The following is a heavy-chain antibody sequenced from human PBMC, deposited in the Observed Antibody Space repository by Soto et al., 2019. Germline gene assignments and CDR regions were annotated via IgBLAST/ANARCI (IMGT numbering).Heavy chain of an antibody. J-gene: IGHJ4*02. CDR3: VRDYLWAFDY. CDR2: IGSSSSTI. V-gene: IGHV3-48*01. CDR1: GFTFSSYT. D-gene: IGHD3-10*01. Sequence: GGSLILSCAASGFTFSSYTMNWVRQAPGKGLEWISYIGSSSSTISYAESVKGRFTISRDNAKNSLYLQMNSLRAEDTAVYYCVRDYLWAFDYWGQG.